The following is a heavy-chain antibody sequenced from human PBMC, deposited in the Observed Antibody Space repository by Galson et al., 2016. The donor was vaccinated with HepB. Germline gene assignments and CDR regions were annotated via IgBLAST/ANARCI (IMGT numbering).Heavy chain of an antibody. CDR1: GDSVSSNIAA. Sequence: CAISGDSVSSNIAAWNWIRQSPSGGLEWLGRTYYRSKWYTDYAMFVRSRISIDADTSKNLLSLQLDSVTPEDTAVYYCARDEVGHFAFWGQGTLVTVSS. CDR2: TYYRSKWYT. CDR3: ARDEVGHFAF. V-gene: IGHV6-1*01. D-gene: IGHD1-26*01. J-gene: IGHJ4*02.